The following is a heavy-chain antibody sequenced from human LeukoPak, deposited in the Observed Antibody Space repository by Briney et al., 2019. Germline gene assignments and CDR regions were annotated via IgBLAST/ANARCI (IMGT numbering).Heavy chain of an antibody. D-gene: IGHD3-10*01. Sequence: SETLSLTCAVYGGSFSGYYWSWIRQPPGKGLEWIGEINHSGSTNYNPSLKSRVTISVDTSKNQFSLKLSSVTAADTAVYYCARYYYGSGSYSFWGQGTLATVSS. CDR1: GGSFSGYY. CDR2: INHSGST. J-gene: IGHJ4*02. CDR3: ARYYYGSGSYSF. V-gene: IGHV4-34*01.